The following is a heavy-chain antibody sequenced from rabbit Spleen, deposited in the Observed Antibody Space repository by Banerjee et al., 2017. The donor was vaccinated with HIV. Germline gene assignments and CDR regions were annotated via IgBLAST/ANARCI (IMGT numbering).Heavy chain of an antibody. CDR3: ARDTGTSFSTYGMDL. CDR2: IYAGSSGST. CDR1: GFSFNSGYD. D-gene: IGHD8-1*01. J-gene: IGHJ6*01. Sequence: QSLEESGGGLVKPGASLTLTCKASGFSFNSGYDMCWVRQAPGKGLEWIACIYAGSSGSTYSAIWAKGRFTISKASSTTVTLQMTSLTAADTATYFCARDTGTSFSTYGMDLWGPGTLVT. V-gene: IGHV1S40*01.